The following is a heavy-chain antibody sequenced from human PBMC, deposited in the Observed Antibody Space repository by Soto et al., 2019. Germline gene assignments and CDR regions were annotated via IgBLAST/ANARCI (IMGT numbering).Heavy chain of an antibody. Sequence: QVQLVESGGGVVQPGRSLRLSYTGSGFTFGRYGLHWVRQTPAKGLEWVAVMSKDGSNKHYADSVKGRFTVSRDNSKNTLYLQMNSLSYEDTAVYYCARDGYCGEDKCHSGLPDYWGQGTLVTVSS. CDR3: ARDGYCGEDKCHSGLPDY. V-gene: IGHV3-30-3*01. D-gene: IGHD5-12*01. J-gene: IGHJ4*02. CDR2: MSKDGSNK. CDR1: GFTFGRYG.